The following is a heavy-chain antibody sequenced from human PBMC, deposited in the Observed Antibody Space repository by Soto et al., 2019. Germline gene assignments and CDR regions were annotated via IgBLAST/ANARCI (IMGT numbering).Heavy chain of an antibody. CDR2: IRIKANSYAT. Sequence: GGSLRLSCAASGFTFSGSALHWGRQASGKGLEWVGRIRIKANSYATAYAASVKGRFTISRDDSKNTAYLQMNSLKTEDTAVYYCTRRPPVGATVSSDYWGQGTLVTVSS. CDR1: GFTFSGSA. J-gene: IGHJ4*02. V-gene: IGHV3-73*01. D-gene: IGHD1-26*01. CDR3: TRRPPVGATVSSDY.